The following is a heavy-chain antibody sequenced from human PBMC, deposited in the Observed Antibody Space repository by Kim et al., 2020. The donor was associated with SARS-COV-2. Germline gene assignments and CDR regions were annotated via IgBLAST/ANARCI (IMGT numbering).Heavy chain of an antibody. D-gene: IGHD1-1*01. V-gene: IGHV4-39*01. CDR2: VHSSGST. CDR1: GGSISTRSYY. J-gene: IGHJ6*01. Sequence: SETLSLTCTVSGGSISTRSYYWGWIRQPPVKGLEWIASVHSSGSTHYNPXLKSRAXXXXDXPKNQFXLKLTSVTAADXXVYYXXXHTXXGNVYYYGXDVXXQG. CDR3: XXHTXXGNVYYYGXDV.